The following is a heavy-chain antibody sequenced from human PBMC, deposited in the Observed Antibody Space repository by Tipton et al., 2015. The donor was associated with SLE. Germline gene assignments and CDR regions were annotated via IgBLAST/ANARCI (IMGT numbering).Heavy chain of an antibody. J-gene: IGHJ3*02. V-gene: IGHV1-8*01. CDR2: VNPNSGET. CDR3: ATPIRGTYDAFDI. Sequence: QLVQSGPEVKKPGASVKVSCKASGYTVTRYDINWVRQAPGQGLEWMGWVNPNSGETGYAQKFQGRVTMTRSTSINTAYMELSSLTSEDTAVYYCATPIRGTYDAFDIWGQGTMVSVSS. CDR1: GYTVTRYD. D-gene: IGHD1-26*01.